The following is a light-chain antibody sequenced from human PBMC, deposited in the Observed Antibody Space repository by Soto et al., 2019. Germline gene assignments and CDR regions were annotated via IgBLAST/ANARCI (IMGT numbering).Light chain of an antibody. CDR1: TSNIGSNT. Sequence: SVLTQPTSVSGTPGQSVSISCSGTTSNIGSNTVNWYQQVPGTAPKLLVYANSQRRSGVSGRLSGSKSGTSASLAFSALQSEDAADYYCATWDDSRNGWVFGGGTKLTVL. J-gene: IGLJ3*02. V-gene: IGLV1-44*01. CDR2: ANS. CDR3: ATWDDSRNGWV.